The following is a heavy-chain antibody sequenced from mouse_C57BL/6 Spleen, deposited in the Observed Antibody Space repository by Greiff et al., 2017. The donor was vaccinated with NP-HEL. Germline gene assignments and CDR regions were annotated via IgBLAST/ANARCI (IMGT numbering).Heavy chain of an antibody. V-gene: IGHV1-42*01. CDR1: GYSFTGYY. CDR2: INPSTGGT. Sequence: VQLQQSGPELVKPGASVKISCKASGYSFTGYYMNWVKQSPEKSLEWIGEINPSTGGTTYNQKFKAKATLTVDKSSSTAYMQLKSLTSEDSAVYYCARRGGLYDYWGQGTTLTVSS. D-gene: IGHD2-12*01. CDR3: ARRGGLYDY. J-gene: IGHJ2*01.